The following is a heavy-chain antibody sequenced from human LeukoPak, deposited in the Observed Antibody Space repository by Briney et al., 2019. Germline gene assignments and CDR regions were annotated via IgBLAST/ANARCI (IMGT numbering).Heavy chain of an antibody. D-gene: IGHD3-3*01. CDR2: IYYSGST. J-gene: IGHJ4*02. V-gene: IGHV4-31*03. CDR3: ARGRPGWFLAFYFDY. CDR1: GGSINSGGYY. Sequence: PSETLSLTCTVSGGSINSGGYYWSWIRQHPGKGLEWIGYIYYSGSTYCNPSLKSRVTISVDTSKNQFSLRLSSVTAADTALYYCARGRPGWFLAFYFDYWGRGIMVTVSS.